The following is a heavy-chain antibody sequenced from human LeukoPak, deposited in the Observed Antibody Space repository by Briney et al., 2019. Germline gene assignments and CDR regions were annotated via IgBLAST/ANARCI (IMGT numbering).Heavy chain of an antibody. CDR2: LGTRSTSV. V-gene: IGHV3-21*01. J-gene: IGHJ4*02. CDR3: AREVSEGFDF. D-gene: IGHD3-22*01. Sequence: GGSLRLSCTASGFTFSGYSMNWIRQAPGKGLEWVSSLGTRSTSVYHAGSVKGRFAISRDNAKNSLYLQMNSLRAEDTALYYCAREVSEGFDFWGQGTLVTVSS. CDR1: GFTFSGYS.